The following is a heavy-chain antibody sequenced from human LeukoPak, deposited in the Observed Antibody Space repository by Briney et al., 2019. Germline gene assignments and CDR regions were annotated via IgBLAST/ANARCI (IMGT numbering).Heavy chain of an antibody. Sequence: GESLKISCKASGYSFANYWIAWVRQMPGKGLQWMGIIYPGDSQTRYSPSFQGQVTLSVDKSISTAYLQWSSLKASDTAIYYCAGLGTLETTPRFDYWGQGTLVTVSS. CDR1: GYSFANYW. CDR3: AGLGTLETTPRFDY. D-gene: IGHD1-1*01. CDR2: IYPGDSQT. J-gene: IGHJ4*02. V-gene: IGHV5-51*01.